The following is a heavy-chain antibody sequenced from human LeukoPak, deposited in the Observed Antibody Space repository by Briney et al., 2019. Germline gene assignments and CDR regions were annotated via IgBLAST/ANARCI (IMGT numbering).Heavy chain of an antibody. CDR3: ARGAAGYSYG. CDR2: IYYSGST. J-gene: IGHJ4*02. D-gene: IGHD5-18*01. Sequence: SETLSLTCTVSGGSVSRSSYYWSWIRQPPGKGLEWIGHIYYSGSTNYNPSLKSRVTISIDTSKNQFSLRLSSVTAADTAVYYCARGAAGYSYGWGQGTLVTVSS. V-gene: IGHV4-61*01. CDR1: GGSVSRSSYY.